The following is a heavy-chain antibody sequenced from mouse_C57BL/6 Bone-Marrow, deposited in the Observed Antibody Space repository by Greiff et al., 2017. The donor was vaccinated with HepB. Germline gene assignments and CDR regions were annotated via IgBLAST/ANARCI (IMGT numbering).Heavy chain of an antibody. V-gene: IGHV1-54*01. CDR2: INPGSGGT. J-gene: IGHJ4*01. CDR1: GYAFTNYL. Sequence: QVQLQQSGAELVRPGTSVKVSCKASGYAFTNYLIEWVKQRPGQGLEWIGVINPGSGGTNYNEKFKGKATLTADKSSSTAYMQLSSLTSEDSAVYFCARPPYGSSFYAMDYWGQGTSVTVSS. CDR3: ARPPYGSSFYAMDY. D-gene: IGHD1-1*01.